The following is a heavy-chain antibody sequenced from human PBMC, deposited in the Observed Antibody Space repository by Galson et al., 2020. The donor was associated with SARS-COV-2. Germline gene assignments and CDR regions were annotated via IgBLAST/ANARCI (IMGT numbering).Heavy chain of an antibody. CDR2: ISAYQGNT. D-gene: IGHD5-18*01. CDR3: ARDIYSYGFPVNNWFDP. J-gene: IGHJ5*02. V-gene: IGHV1-18*04. Sequence: ASVKVSCKASGYTFTSHGISRVRQAPGHGLEWMGRISAYQGNTNYAHKLQGRDTMTTDTSTSTAYMELRSLRSDDTDVYYCARDIYSYGFPVNNWFDPWGQGTLVTVSS. CDR1: GYTFTSHG.